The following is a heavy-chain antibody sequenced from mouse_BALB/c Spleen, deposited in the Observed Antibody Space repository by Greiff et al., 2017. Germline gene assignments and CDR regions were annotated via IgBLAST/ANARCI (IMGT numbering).Heavy chain of an antibody. CDR1: GFTFSSYT. CDR3: ARVNLDRFAY. J-gene: IGHJ3*01. Sequence: EVKVVESGGGLVQPGGSLKLSCAASGFTFSSYTMSWVRQTPEKRLEWVAYISNGGGSTYYPDTVKGRFTISRDNAKNTLYLQMSSLKSEDTAMYYCARVNLDRFAYWGQGTLVTVSA. CDR2: ISNGGGST. V-gene: IGHV5-12-2*01.